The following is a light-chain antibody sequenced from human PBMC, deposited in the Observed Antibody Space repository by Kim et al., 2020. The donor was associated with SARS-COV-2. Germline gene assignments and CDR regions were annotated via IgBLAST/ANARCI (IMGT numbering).Light chain of an antibody. V-gene: IGKV3-15*01. J-gene: IGKJ1*01. CDR3: QQYNDWPWT. CDR1: QSISSN. CDR2: GAS. Sequence: EIVMTQSPATLSVSPGERVTLSCRASQSISSNLGWYQQKPGQAPRLLIYGASTRATGIPARFSGSGSGTEFTLTISSLQSEDFAVYCCQQYNDWPWTFCQGTKVDIK.